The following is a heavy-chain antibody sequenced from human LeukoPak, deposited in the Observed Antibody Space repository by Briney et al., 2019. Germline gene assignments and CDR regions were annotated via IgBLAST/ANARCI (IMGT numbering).Heavy chain of an antibody. CDR2: ISAYNGNT. V-gene: IGHV1-18*01. D-gene: IGHD1-14*01. CDR3: ARDSAWWVPELNQNWFDP. Sequence: GASVKVSCKASGYTFTRYGISWVRQAPGQGLEWMGWISAYNGNTNYAQKLQGRVTMTTDTSTSTAYMELRSLRSDDTAVYYCARDSAWWVPELNQNWFDPCGQGTLVTVSS. J-gene: IGHJ5*02. CDR1: GYTFTRYG.